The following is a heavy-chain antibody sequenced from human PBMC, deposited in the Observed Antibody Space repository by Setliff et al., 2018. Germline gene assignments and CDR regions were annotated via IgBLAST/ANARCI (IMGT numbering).Heavy chain of an antibody. V-gene: IGHV3-21*01. Sequence: GGSLRLSCVASGFTFSSYCMDWFRQAPGKGLEWVSSISYGSTYIYQSDSVRGRFTISRDDAKKSLYMQMNSLGAEDTAVYYCARSGGIGNYNWDVWGKGTTVTVSS. J-gene: IGHJ6*03. CDR1: GFTFSSYC. D-gene: IGHD3-16*01. CDR3: ARSGGIGNYNWDV. CDR2: ISYGSTYI.